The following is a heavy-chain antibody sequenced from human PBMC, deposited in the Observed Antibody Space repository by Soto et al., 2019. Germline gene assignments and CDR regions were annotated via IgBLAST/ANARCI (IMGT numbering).Heavy chain of an antibody. V-gene: IGHV4-34*01. Sequence: QVQLQQWGAGLLKPSETLSLTCAVYGGSFSGYYWRWIRQPPGKGLEWIGEINHSGSTNYNPSLKSRVTISVDTSKNQFSLKLSSVTAADTAVYYCARGLSLPRTHKRFDPWGQGTLVTVSS. CDR1: GGSFSGYY. CDR3: ARGLSLPRTHKRFDP. J-gene: IGHJ5*02. CDR2: INHSGST.